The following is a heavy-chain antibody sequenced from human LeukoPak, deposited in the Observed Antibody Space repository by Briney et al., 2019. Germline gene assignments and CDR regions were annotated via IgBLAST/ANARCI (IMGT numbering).Heavy chain of an antibody. CDR1: GGSTSSYY. CDR3: AAQPARYYYGVDV. Sequence: SQTLSLTCTLSGGSTSSYYWSWVRQPPGNGLGWIGYIYYSGSTNYNPSLKTRVTISVDTSKSQFPLKLSSVTAADTAVYYCAAQPARYYYGVDVWGQGTTVTVSS. J-gene: IGHJ6*02. CDR2: IYYSGST. D-gene: IGHD6-6*01. V-gene: IGHV4-59*01.